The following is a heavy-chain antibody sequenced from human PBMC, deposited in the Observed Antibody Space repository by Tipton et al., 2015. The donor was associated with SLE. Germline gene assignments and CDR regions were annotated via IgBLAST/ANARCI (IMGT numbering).Heavy chain of an antibody. CDR2: ISYDGSNK. D-gene: IGHD6-13*01. V-gene: IGHV3-30*04. CDR3: ARGRLTGGIRDYLDS. J-gene: IGHJ4*02. Sequence: SLRLSCAASGFTFSSYAMHWVRQAPGKGLEWVAVISYDGSNKYYADSVKGRFTISRDNAKNSLFLQVNSLRAEDSALYYCARGRLTGGIRDYLDSWGQGTQVTVSS. CDR1: GFTFSSYA.